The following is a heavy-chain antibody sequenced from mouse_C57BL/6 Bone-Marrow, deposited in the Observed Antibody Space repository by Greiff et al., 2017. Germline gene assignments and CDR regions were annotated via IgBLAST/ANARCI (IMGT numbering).Heavy chain of an antibody. D-gene: IGHD2-1*01. V-gene: IGHV5-4*01. CDR3: ARDPSPLASRIYYGKASCYARGY. J-gene: IGHJ4*01. CDR1: GFTFSSSA. CDR2: ISDGGSYT. Sequence: EVQRVESGGGLVKPGGSLKLSCAASGFTFSSSAMSWVRQTPEKRLEWVATISDGGSYTYSPDNVKGRYTLSRDNAKNTLYLHMSHLKSEDTARYYCARDPSPLASRIYYGKASCYARGYWGQGTSVTVSS.